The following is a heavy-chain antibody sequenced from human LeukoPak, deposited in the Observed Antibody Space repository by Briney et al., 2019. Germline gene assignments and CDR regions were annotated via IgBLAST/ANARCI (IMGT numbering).Heavy chain of an antibody. D-gene: IGHD6-19*01. CDR3: AKDINSSGSPDY. J-gene: IGHJ4*02. CDR1: GFTFDDYA. Sequence: GGSLRLSCAASGFTFDDYAMHWVRQAPGKGREWVSLISGDGGSTYYADSVKGRFTISRDNSKNSLYLQMNSLRTEDTALYYCAKDINSSGSPDYWGQGTLVTVSS. CDR2: ISGDGGST. V-gene: IGHV3-43*02.